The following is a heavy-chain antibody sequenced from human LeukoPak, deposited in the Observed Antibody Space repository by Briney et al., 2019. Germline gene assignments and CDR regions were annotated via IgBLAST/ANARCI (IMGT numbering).Heavy chain of an antibody. V-gene: IGHV1-69*04. D-gene: IGHD3-9*01. J-gene: IGHJ6*02. CDR3: ARLDVLRYFDWSPAGGMDV. CDR1: GGTFSSYA. Sequence: EASVKVSCKASGGTFSSYAISWVRQAPGQGLEWMGRIIPILGIANYAQKFQGRVTITADKSTSTAYMELSSLRSEDTAVYYCARLDVLRYFDWSPAGGMDVWGQGTTVTVSS. CDR2: IIPILGIA.